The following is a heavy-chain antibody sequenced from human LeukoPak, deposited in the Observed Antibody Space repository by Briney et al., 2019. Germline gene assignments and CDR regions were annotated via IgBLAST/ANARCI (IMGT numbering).Heavy chain of an antibody. D-gene: IGHD3-10*01. CDR3: ARVYGSGQGN. CDR2: INQDGSEK. V-gene: IGHV3-7*04. CDR1: GFTFSSSW. J-gene: IGHJ4*02. Sequence: PGGSLRLSCAASGFTFSSSWMSWVRQAPGTGLEWVANINQDGSEKYYVDSVKGRFTISRDDAQNPLYLQVNSMRAEDTAVYNCARVYGSGQGNWGQGTLVTASS.